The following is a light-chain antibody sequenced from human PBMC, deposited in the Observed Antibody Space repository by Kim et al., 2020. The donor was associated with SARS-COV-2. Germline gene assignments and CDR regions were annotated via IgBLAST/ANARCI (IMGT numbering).Light chain of an antibody. CDR1: SSDIGGYNY. Sequence: QSALTQPASVSGSPGQSITISCTGTSSDIGGYNYVSWYQQHPGKAPKLMIYEVSNRPSGVSNRFSGSKSGNTASLTISGLQAEDEADYYCSSNTSSNSLVFGGGTKLTVL. CDR2: EVS. CDR3: SSNTSSNSLV. V-gene: IGLV2-14*01. J-gene: IGLJ3*02.